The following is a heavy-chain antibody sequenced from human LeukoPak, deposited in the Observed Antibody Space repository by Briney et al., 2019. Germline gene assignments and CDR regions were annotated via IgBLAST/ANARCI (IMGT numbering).Heavy chain of an antibody. D-gene: IGHD4-23*01. CDR3: ARDFRATVVTAGPDY. CDR2: IRFDGSNN. CDR1: GFTFSSYG. Sequence: GGSLRLSCAASGFTFSSYGMHWVRQAPGKGLEWVAFIRFDGSNNYYADSVKGRFTISRDNSKNTLYLQMNSLRAEDTAVYCCARDFRATVVTAGPDYWGQGTLVTVSS. J-gene: IGHJ4*02. V-gene: IGHV3-30*02.